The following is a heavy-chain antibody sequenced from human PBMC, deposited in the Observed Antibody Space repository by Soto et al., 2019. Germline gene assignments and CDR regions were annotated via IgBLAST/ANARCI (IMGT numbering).Heavy chain of an antibody. D-gene: IGHD3-22*01. Sequence: GGSLRLSCAASGFTFSGSAMHWVRQASGKGLEWVGRIRSKANSYATAYAASVKGRFTISRDDSKNTAYLQMNSLKTEDTAVYYCTRRSRTGDSSGYYYDNWGQGTLVTVSS. CDR2: IRSKANSYAT. J-gene: IGHJ4*02. CDR1: GFTFSGSA. CDR3: TRRSRTGDSSGYYYDN. V-gene: IGHV3-73*01.